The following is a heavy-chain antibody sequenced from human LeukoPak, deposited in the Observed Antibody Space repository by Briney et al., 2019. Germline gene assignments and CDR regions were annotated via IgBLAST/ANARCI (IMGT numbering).Heavy chain of an antibody. J-gene: IGHJ5*02. CDR3: ARLSTADNWFDP. Sequence: SETLSLTCTVSGDSISSGIYYWSWIRQYPGKGLEWIGYIYYSGSTFYNPSLKSRFTISVDTSNNQFSLKLSSVTAADTAVYYCARLSTADNWFDPWGQGTLVTVSS. CDR1: GDSISSGIYY. D-gene: IGHD4-17*01. V-gene: IGHV4-31*03. CDR2: IYYSGST.